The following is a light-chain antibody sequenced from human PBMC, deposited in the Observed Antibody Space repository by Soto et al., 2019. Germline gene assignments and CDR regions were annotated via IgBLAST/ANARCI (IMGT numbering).Light chain of an antibody. J-gene: IGLJ2*01. CDR1: SSDVGSYNY. CDR3: SSYTSSSTLV. Sequence: QSALTQPASVSGSPGQSITISCTATSSDVGSYNYVSWYQQYPGRAPKLMIYEVTNRPSGVSNRFSGSKSGNTASLIISGLQADDEADYYCSSYTSSSTLVLGGGTKVTVL. V-gene: IGLV2-14*01. CDR2: EVT.